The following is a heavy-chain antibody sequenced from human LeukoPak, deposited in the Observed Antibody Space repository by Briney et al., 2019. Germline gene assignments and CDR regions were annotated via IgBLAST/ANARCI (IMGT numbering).Heavy chain of an antibody. J-gene: IGHJ4*02. CDR3: ARYYSHTSAWSEGGLDQ. CDR2: IWYDGSKK. D-gene: IGHD6-19*01. CDR1: GFTFSTFG. Sequence: PGGSLRLSCAASGFTFSTFGMHWARQAPGKGPEWVAVIWYDGSKKYYIDFAEGRFTISRDNSRNTLYLQMNSLRAEDTAVYYCARYYSHTSAWSEGGLDQWGQGTLVTVSS. V-gene: IGHV3-33*01.